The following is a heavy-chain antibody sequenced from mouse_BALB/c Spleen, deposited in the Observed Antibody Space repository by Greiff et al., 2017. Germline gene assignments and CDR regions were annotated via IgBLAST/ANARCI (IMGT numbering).Heavy chain of an antibody. J-gene: IGHJ3*01. D-gene: IGHD3-1*01. CDR3: TRVARATLWFAY. V-gene: IGHV1S81*02. CDR2: INPSNGGT. CDR1: GYTFTSYY. Sequence: QVQLQQSGAELVKPGASVKLSCKASGYTFTSYYMYWVKQRPGQGLEWIGEINPSNGGTNFNEKFKSKATLTVDKSSSTAYMQLSSLTSEDSAVYYCTRVARATLWFAYWGQGTLVTVSA.